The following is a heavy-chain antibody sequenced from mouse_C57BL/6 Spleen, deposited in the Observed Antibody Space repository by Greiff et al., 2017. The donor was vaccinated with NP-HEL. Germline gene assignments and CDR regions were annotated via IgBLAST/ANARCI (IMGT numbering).Heavy chain of an antibody. CDR1: GYTFTSHW. CDR3: EGYYYGSSPRDY. V-gene: IGHV1-56*01. D-gene: IGHD1-1*01. Sequence: QVHVKQSGPELVRPGASVKISCTAPGYTFTSHWMQWVRQRPGQGLEWIGEIFPGSGSTYYNDKFKGQSTLTVDTSSSTAYMQLSSQTSEDSAVYFCEGYYYGSSPRDYWGQGTSVTVSS. J-gene: IGHJ4*01. CDR2: IFPGSGST.